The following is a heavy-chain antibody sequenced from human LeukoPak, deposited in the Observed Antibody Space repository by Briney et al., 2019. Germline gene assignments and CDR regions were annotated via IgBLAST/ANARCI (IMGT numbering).Heavy chain of an antibody. CDR2: MNPNSGNT. CDR3: ARVGYDSSGYHRDY. CDR1: GYTFTSYD. V-gene: IGHV1-8*01. D-gene: IGHD3-22*01. J-gene: IGHJ4*02. Sequence: ASVKVSCKASGYTFTSYDINWVRQATGQGLEWMGWMNPNSGNTGYAQKFQGRVTMIRNTSISTAYMELSSLRSEDTAVYYCARVGYDSSGYHRDYWGQGTLVTVSS.